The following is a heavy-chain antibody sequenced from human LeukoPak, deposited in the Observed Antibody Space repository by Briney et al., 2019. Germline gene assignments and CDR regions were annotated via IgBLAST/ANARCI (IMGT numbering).Heavy chain of an antibody. CDR3: ARGVDILTGLHYYYGMDV. CDR2: ISYDGSNK. CDR1: GFTFSSYA. D-gene: IGHD3-9*01. Sequence: RGSLRLSCAASGFTFSSYAMHWVRQAPGKGLEWVAVISYDGSNKYYADSVKGRFTISRDNSKNTLYLQMNSLRAEDTAVYYCARGVDILTGLHYYYGMDVWGQGTTVTVSS. J-gene: IGHJ6*02. V-gene: IGHV3-30-3*01.